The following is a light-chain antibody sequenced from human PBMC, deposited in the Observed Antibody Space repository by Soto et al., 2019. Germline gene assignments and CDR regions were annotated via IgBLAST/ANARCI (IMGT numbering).Light chain of an antibody. V-gene: IGKV4-1*01. J-gene: IGKJ1*01. CDR2: WAA. CDR1: QSVLYSSNNKNY. Sequence: DIVMTQSPDSLAVSLGERATINCKSSQSVLYSSNNKNYLAWYQQKPGQPPNLLIYWAATLESGVPDRFSGSGSGTDFPLTISSLQAEDVAVYYCQQYYSTPPTFGQGTKVEIK. CDR3: QQYYSTPPT.